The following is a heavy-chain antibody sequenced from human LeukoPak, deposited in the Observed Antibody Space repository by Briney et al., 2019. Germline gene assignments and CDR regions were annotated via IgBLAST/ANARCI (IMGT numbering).Heavy chain of an antibody. CDR3: ASKSEAFDY. J-gene: IGHJ4*02. CDR2: IWFDGTSK. Sequence: GGSLRLSCAASGFSFSDYGMHWVRQAPGKGLEWVAFIWFDGTSKYYADSVKGRFTISRDNSKNTLYPQMNSLRAEDTAVYYCASKSEAFDYWGQGTLVTVSS. V-gene: IGHV3-30*02. CDR1: GFSFSDYG.